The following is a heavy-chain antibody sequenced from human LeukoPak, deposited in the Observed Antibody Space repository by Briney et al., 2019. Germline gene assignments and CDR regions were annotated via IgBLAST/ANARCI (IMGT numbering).Heavy chain of an antibody. CDR1: GFTVSSNY. V-gene: IGHV3-66*01. D-gene: IGHD3-22*01. Sequence: GGSLRLSCAASGFTVSSNYMSWVRQAPGKGLEWVSVIYSGGSTYYADSVKGRFTISRDNSKNTLYLQMSTLRAEDTAVYYCAKLTYYYDSSGVDALDIWGQGTKVTVSS. J-gene: IGHJ3*02. CDR3: AKLTYYYDSSGVDALDI. CDR2: IYSGGST.